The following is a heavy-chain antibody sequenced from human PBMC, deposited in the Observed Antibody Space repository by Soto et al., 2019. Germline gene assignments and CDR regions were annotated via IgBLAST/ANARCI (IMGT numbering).Heavy chain of an antibody. V-gene: IGHV4-34*01. CDR2: INHSGST. CDR1: GGSFSGYY. CDR3: ASGGGMGATYYYYGMDV. D-gene: IGHD1-26*01. Sequence: PSETLSLTCAVYGGSFSGYYWTWIRQPPGTGLEWIGEINHSGSTNYNPSLKSRVTISVDRSKNQFSLKLSSVTAADTAVYYCASGGGMGATYYYYGMDVWGQGTTVTVSS. J-gene: IGHJ6*02.